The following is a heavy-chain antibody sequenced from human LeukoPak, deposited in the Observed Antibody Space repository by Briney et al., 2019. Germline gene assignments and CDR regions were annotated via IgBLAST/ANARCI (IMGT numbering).Heavy chain of an antibody. CDR2: ISVSGGGT. CDR3: AKDSSGYPDAFDI. D-gene: IGHD3-22*01. J-gene: IGHJ3*02. Sequence: PGGSLRLSCAASGFTLSSYSMSWVRPAPRKGREGVSAISVSGGGTYYAHSVKGRLPISRDNSKNTLYLQLNSLRAEDPAVYCCAKDSSGYPDAFDIWGQGTMVTVSS. CDR1: GFTLSSYS. V-gene: IGHV3-23*01.